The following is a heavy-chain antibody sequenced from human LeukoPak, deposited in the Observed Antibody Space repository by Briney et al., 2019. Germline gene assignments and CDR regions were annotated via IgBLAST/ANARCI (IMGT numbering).Heavy chain of an antibody. V-gene: IGHV3-15*01. Sequence: GGSLRLSCAASGFTFNDAWMSWVRQVPGKGLEWVGRAKSKTDGGTIDYAAPVKGRFTISRDDSKNTVYLQMNSLKTEDTAVYYCATDPQPLGYWGQGTLVTVSS. J-gene: IGHJ4*02. CDR3: ATDPQPLGY. CDR2: AKSKTDGGTI. D-gene: IGHD6-13*01. CDR1: GFTFNDAW.